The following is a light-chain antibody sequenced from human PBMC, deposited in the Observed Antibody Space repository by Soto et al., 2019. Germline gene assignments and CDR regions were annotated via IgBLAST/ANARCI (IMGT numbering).Light chain of an antibody. CDR3: QHYNSYPYS. CDR1: QTINEW. CDR2: QAS. V-gene: IGKV1-5*03. Sequence: DIQMTQSPSTLSASVGERVTITCRASQTINEWLAWYQQKIGKDPKVLIYQASTLASAVPSRFSGSGSGTTFTLTISSLQPDDSATYYCQHYNSYPYSFGQGTKLEI. J-gene: IGKJ2*03.